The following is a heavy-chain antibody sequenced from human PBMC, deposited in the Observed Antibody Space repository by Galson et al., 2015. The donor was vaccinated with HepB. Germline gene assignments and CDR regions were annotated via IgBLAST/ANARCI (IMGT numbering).Heavy chain of an antibody. D-gene: IGHD3-10*01. V-gene: IGHV1-24*01. CDR2: FDPEDGET. Sequence: SVKVSCKVSGYTLTELSMHWVRQAPGKGLEWMGGFDPEDGETIYAQKFQGRVTMTEDTSTDTAYMELSSLRSEDTAVYYCATEGSQGFSPPYGMDVWGQGTTVTVSS. J-gene: IGHJ6*02. CDR1: GYTLTELS. CDR3: ATEGSQGFSPPYGMDV.